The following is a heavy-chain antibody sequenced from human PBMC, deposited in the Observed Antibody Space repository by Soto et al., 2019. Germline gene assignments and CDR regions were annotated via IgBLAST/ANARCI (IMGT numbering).Heavy chain of an antibody. CDR1: GFTFSSYA. CDR3: VRFWPPPYSDALTDYTDAFDY. D-gene: IGHD3-9*01. CDR2: ISGSGGST. J-gene: IGHJ4*02. Sequence: PGGSLRLSCAASGFTFSSYAMSWVRQAPGKGLEWVSAISGSGGSTYYADSVKGRFTISRDNSKNTLYLQMNSLRAEDTAVYYCVRFWPPPYSDALTDYTDAFDYWGQGTLVTVSS. V-gene: IGHV3-23*01.